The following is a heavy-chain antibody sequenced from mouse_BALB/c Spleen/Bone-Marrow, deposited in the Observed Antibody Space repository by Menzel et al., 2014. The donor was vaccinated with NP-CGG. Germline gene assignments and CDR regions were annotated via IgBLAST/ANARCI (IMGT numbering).Heavy chain of an antibody. V-gene: IGHV3-6*02. CDR1: GYSITSGYY. J-gene: IGHJ3*01. Sequence: EVQRVESGPGLVKPSQSLSLTCSVTGYSITSGYYWNWIRQFPGSKLEWMGYISYDGSNNYNPSLKNRISITRDTSKNQFFLKWNSVTTEDTATYYCAREGGSRAYWGQGTLVTVSA. CDR2: ISYDGSN. D-gene: IGHD1-1*01. CDR3: AREGGSRAY.